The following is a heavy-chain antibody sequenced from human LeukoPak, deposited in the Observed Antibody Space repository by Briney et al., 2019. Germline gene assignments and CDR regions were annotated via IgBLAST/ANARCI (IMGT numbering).Heavy chain of an antibody. V-gene: IGHV7-4-1*02. CDR1: GYTFTSDA. CDR2: INTNTGKP. CDR3: ARGRYCSGGSCYPPYYYMDV. J-gene: IGHJ6*03. Sequence: ASVKVSCKASGYTFTSDAMNWVRQAPGQGLEWMGWINTNTGKPTYAQGFTGRFVFSLDTSVSTAYLQISSLKAEDTAVYYCARGRYCSGGSCYPPYYYMDVWGKGTTVTVSS. D-gene: IGHD2-15*01.